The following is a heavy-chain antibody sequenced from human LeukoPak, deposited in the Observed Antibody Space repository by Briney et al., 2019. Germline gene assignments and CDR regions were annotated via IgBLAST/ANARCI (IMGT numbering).Heavy chain of an antibody. J-gene: IGHJ4*02. CDR2: ISGSGDRA. CDR3: AKGHGDYKGNFFDY. D-gene: IGHD4-17*01. Sequence: GGSLRLSCAASGFTFSSYAMHWVRQAPGKGLEWVSGISGSGDRANYAASLKGRFTISRDNSKRPLYLQMDSLRAEDTAVYYCAKGHGDYKGNFFDYWGQGTLVTVSS. CDR1: GFTFSSYA. V-gene: IGHV3-23*01.